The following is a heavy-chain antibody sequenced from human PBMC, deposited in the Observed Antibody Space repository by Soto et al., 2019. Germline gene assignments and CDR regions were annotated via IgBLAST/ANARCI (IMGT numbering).Heavy chain of an antibody. D-gene: IGHD2-2*01. J-gene: IGHJ6*03. CDR3: AKDTSSPPYYMDV. CDR1: GFTFSSFA. V-gene: IGHV3-23*01. Sequence: EVQVLESGGGSVQPGGSLRLSCAASGFTFSSFAMSWVRHAPGKGLEWVSEITGSTGTTYYADSVKGRFIISRDNSKNTVHLQMNSLRVEDTAVYYCAKDTSSPPYYMDVWGKGTTVTVSS. CDR2: ITGSTGTT.